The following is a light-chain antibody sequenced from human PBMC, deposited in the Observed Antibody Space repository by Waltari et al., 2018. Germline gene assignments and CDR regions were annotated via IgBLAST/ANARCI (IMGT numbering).Light chain of an antibody. CDR3: HQSRSLPHT. Sequence: EIVLTQSPDFQSVTPKERVPIPCRASQSIGSSLHWYQQKPDQSPELLIKYASQSFSGVPSKFSGSGSGTDFTLTINSLEAEDAATYYCHQSRSLPHTFGQGTKLEIK. V-gene: IGKV6-21*01. J-gene: IGKJ2*01. CDR2: YAS. CDR1: QSIGSS.